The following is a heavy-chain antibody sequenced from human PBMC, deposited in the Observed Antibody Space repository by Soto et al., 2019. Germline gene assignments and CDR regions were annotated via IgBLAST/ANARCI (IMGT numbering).Heavy chain of an antibody. J-gene: IGHJ4*02. Sequence: GGSLRLSCAASGFTFSSYEMNWVRQAPGKGLEWVSYISSSGSTIYYADSVKGRFTISRDNAKNSLYLQMNSLRAEDTAVYYCARMMYDSSGYYSAGLDYWGQGTLVTVSS. D-gene: IGHD3-22*01. CDR1: GFTFSSYE. CDR2: ISSSGSTI. CDR3: ARMMYDSSGYYSAGLDY. V-gene: IGHV3-48*03.